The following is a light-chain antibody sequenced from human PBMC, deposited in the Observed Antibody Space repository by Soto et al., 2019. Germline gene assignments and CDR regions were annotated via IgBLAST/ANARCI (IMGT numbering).Light chain of an antibody. J-gene: IGKJ4*01. V-gene: IGKV1-39*01. CDR2: SAS. CDR1: ENIGKY. Sequence: DIQMTQSPSSLSASVGDRVTITCRASENIGKYLNWYQQRPGKAPKLLISSASNFQSGVPSRFSGSGSGTDFTLTISSLQAEDSATYYCQQSYSTPLTSGGGTKVQIK. CDR3: QQSYSTPLT.